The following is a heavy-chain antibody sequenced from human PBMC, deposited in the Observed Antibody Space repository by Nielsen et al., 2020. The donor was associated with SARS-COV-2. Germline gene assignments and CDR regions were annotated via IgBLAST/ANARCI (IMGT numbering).Heavy chain of an antibody. CDR3: AMSSSWYASYYYGMDV. V-gene: IGHV1-46*01. J-gene: IGHJ6*02. CDR2: INPSGGST. CDR1: GYTFTSYY. D-gene: IGHD6-13*01. Sequence: ASVKVSCKASGYTFTSYYMHWVRQAPGQGLEWMGIINPSGGSTSYAQKFQGRVTMTRDTSTSTVYMELSSLRSEDTAVYYCAMSSSWYASYYYGMDVWGQGTTVTVSS.